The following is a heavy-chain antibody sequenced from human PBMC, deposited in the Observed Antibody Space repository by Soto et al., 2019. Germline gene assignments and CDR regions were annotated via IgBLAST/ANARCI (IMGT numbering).Heavy chain of an antibody. CDR3: ARQVLYSGYDGGDRMAF. D-gene: IGHD5-12*01. V-gene: IGHV5-51*01. Sequence: GESLKISCKGSGYSFTSYWIGWVRQMPGKGLEWMGIIYPGDSDTRYSPSFQGQVTISADKSISTAYLQWSSLKASDTAMYYCARQVLYSGYDGGDRMAFCGQRTTVIVSS. CDR2: IYPGDSDT. CDR1: GYSFTSYW. J-gene: IGHJ6*02.